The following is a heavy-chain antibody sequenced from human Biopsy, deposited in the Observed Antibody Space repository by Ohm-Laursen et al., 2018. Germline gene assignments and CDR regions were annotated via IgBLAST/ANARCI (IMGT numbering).Heavy chain of an antibody. CDR1: GGFFSDHG. D-gene: IGHD4-17*01. V-gene: IGHV1-69*06. J-gene: IGHJ5*02. CDR3: APLTEDYGASPDA. CDR2: AIPISNTA. Sequence: SVKLSCKASGGFFSDHGLSWGRQAPGRGLEWMGRAIPISNTANYAQNFQDRLTITADRSTNTAYMELNSLRSEDTAVYFCAPLTEDYGASPDAWGQGTLVVVSS.